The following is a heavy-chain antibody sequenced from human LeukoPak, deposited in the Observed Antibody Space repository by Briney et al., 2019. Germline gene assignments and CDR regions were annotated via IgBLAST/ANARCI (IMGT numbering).Heavy chain of an antibody. V-gene: IGHV1-69*13. Sequence: ASVKVSCKASGGTFSSYAISWVRQAPGQGLEWMGGIIPIFGTENYAQKFQGRVTITADESTNTAYMELSSLRSEDTAVYYCAREHVDTAMAFDYWGQGTLVTVSS. CDR3: AREHVDTAMAFDY. CDR1: GGTFSSYA. CDR2: IIPIFGTE. D-gene: IGHD5-18*01. J-gene: IGHJ4*02.